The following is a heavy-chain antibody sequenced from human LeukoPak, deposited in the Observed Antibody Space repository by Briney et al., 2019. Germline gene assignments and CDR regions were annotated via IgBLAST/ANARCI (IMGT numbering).Heavy chain of an antibody. Sequence: PGGSLRLSCAASGFIVSSNYMTWVRQAPGKGLEWVSIIYSGGTTYYADSVKGRFTISRDNSKNTLYLQMNSLRAEDTAVYYCARDRDGYIYYWGQGTLVTVSS. V-gene: IGHV3-53*01. CDR1: GFIVSSNY. J-gene: IGHJ4*02. CDR3: ARDRDGYIYY. D-gene: IGHD5-24*01. CDR2: IYSGGTT.